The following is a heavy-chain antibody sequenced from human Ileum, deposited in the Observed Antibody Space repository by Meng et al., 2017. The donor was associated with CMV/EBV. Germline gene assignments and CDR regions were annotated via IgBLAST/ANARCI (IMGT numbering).Heavy chain of an antibody. D-gene: IGHD3-9*01. CDR1: GYTFINHD. Sequence: ASVKVSCKASGYTFINHDINWVRQAAGQGLEWMGWMNSNSGNTGYAQKFQGRVTMTRDTSVSTAYMELSSLGFEDTAIYYCMRGSDRYFDRVAGDGMDVWGQGTMVTVSS. CDR3: MRGSDRYFDRVAGDGMDV. J-gene: IGHJ6*02. V-gene: IGHV1-8*01. CDR2: MNSNSGNT.